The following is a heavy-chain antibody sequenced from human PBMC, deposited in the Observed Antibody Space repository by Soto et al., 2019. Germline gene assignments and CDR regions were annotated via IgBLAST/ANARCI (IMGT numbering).Heavy chain of an antibody. CDR1: GFTFSSYW. V-gene: IGHV3-74*01. CDR2: INNDGSST. Sequence: EVQLVESGGGLVQPGGSLILSCAASGFTFSSYWMHWVRQAPGKGLVWVSRINNDGSSTSYADSVKGQFTISRDNAKSTLYLEMSSLRAEDTAVYYCARDPLLIGDTDYGLDVWGQGTTVTVSS. D-gene: IGHD2-21*01. CDR3: ARDPLLIGDTDYGLDV. J-gene: IGHJ6*02.